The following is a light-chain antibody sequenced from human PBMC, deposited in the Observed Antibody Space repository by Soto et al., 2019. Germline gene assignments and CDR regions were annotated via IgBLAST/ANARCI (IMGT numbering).Light chain of an antibody. Sequence: EIVLTQSPSTLSLSPGDRATLSCRASQSVTTYLNWYQHKPGQAPRLLIYDASYRATGVPARFSGSGSGADFPLTSSSLEPEVGAVYYRQQRGRGFTFGGGTTVEIK. CDR2: DAS. CDR1: QSVTTY. J-gene: IGKJ4*01. CDR3: QQRGRGFT. V-gene: IGKV3-11*01.